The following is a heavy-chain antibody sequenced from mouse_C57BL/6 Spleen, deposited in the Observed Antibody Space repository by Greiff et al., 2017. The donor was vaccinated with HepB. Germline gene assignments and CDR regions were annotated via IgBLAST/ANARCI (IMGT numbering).Heavy chain of an antibody. Sequence: VQLQQSGPGLVQPSQSLSITCTVSGFSLTSYGVHWVRQSPGKGLEWLGVIWSGGSTDYNAAFISRLSISKDNTKSQVFFKMNSLQADDTAIYYCARNRDYDRYYAMDYWGQGTSVTVSS. CDR3: ARNRDYDRYYAMDY. D-gene: IGHD2-4*01. J-gene: IGHJ4*01. V-gene: IGHV2-2*01. CDR2: IWSGGST. CDR1: GFSLTSYG.